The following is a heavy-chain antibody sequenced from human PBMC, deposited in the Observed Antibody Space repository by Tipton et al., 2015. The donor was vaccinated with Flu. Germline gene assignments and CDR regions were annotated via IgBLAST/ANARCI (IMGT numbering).Heavy chain of an antibody. J-gene: IGHJ4*02. D-gene: IGHD2-2*01. CDR1: GFTFSSYA. Sequence: SLRLSCAASGFTFSSYAMSWVRQAPGKGLEWVSAISGSGGSTYYADSVKGRFTISRDNSKNTLYLQMNSLRAEDTAVYYCAKASNVEYQLLPFDYWGQGTLVTVSS. CDR2: ISGSGGST. V-gene: IGHV3-23*01. CDR3: AKASNVEYQLLPFDY.